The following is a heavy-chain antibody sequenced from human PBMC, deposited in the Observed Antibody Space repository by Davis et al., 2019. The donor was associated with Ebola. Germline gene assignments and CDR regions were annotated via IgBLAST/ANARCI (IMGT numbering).Heavy chain of an antibody. J-gene: IGHJ4*02. V-gene: IGHV5-10-1*01. CDR1: GYSFTSYW. D-gene: IGHD3-10*01. Sequence: GESLKISCQGSGYSFTSYWISWVRQMPGKGLEWMGRIDPSDSYTNYSPSFQGHVTISADKSISTAYLQWSSLKASDTAMYYCASQEGLTMVRGVAPFDYWGQGTLVTVSS. CDR2: IDPSDSYT. CDR3: ASQEGLTMVRGVAPFDY.